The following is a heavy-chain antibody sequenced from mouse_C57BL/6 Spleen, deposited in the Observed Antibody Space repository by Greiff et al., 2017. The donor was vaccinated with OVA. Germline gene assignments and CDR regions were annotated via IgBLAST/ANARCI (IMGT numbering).Heavy chain of an antibody. Sequence: EVQLQQSGPELVKPGASVKIPCKASGYTFPDYNMAWVKQSHGKSLEWIGDINPNNGGTIYNQKFKGKATLTVDKSSSTAYMELRSLTSEDTAVYYCARSGYGNYVDYAMDYWGQGTSVTVSS. V-gene: IGHV1-18*01. J-gene: IGHJ4*01. CDR3: ARSGYGNYVDYAMDY. D-gene: IGHD2-1*01. CDR1: GYTFPDYN. CDR2: INPNNGGT.